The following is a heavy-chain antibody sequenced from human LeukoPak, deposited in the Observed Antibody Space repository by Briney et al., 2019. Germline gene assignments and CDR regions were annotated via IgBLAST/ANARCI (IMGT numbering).Heavy chain of an antibody. J-gene: IGHJ4*02. CDR3: ASWGRQWLPLDY. CDR1: GFTFSSYG. V-gene: IGHV3-48*04. CDR2: ISSTSNTI. D-gene: IGHD6-19*01. Sequence: GGSLRLSCAASGFTFSSYGMHWVRQAPGKGLEWVSFISSTSNTIYYADSVKGRFTISRDNAKNSLSLQMKSLRAEDTAVYYCASWGRQWLPLDYWGQGTLVTVSS.